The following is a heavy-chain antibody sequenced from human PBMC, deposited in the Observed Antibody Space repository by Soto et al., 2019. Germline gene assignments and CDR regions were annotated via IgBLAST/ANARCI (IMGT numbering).Heavy chain of an antibody. CDR1: GFTFSTYV. CDR3: ARDKDWAFDY. D-gene: IGHD3-9*01. V-gene: IGHV3-48*03. Sequence: GGSLRLSCAASGFTFSTYVMNWVRQAPGKGLEWVSYIFVTGGTIYYADSVKGRFTVSRDNAKNSLFLLMSSLRAEDTAVYYCARDKDWAFDYWGQGTQVNVSS. J-gene: IGHJ4*02. CDR2: IFVTGGTI.